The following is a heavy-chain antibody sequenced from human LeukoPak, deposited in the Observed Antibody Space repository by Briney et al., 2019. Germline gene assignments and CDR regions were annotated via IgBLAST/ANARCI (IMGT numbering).Heavy chain of an antibody. D-gene: IGHD1-26*01. Sequence: GGSLRLSCGASGFTFSSYAMSWVRQAPGKGLEWVSAISDSGGDTIYTASVRDRFTVSRVNSKNTLYLHMNSLRAEDTAVYYCSKGGSYAPLDYWGQGTLVTVSS. CDR1: GFTFSSYA. J-gene: IGHJ4*02. CDR2: ISDSGGDT. CDR3: SKGGSYAPLDY. V-gene: IGHV3-23*01.